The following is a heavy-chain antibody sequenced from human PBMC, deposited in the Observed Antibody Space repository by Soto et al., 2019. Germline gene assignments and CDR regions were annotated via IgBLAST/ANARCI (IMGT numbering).Heavy chain of an antibody. CDR1: GGTFSSYA. CDR3: ARGIAARPVGGGGYYYGMDV. V-gene: IGHV1-69*12. D-gene: IGHD6-6*01. CDR2: IIPIFGTA. J-gene: IGHJ6*02. Sequence: QVQLVQSGAEVKKPGSSVKVSCKASGGTFSSYAISWVRQAPGQGLEWMGGIIPIFGTANYAQKFQGRVTITADESTSTDYMELSSLRSEDTAVYYCARGIAARPVGGGGYYYGMDVWGQGTTVTVSS.